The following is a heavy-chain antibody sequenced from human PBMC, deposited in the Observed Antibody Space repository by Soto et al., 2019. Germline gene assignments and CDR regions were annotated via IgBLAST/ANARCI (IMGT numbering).Heavy chain of an antibody. CDR1: GFTFSSYS. Sequence: PGGSLRLSXAASGFTFSSYSMNWVRQTPGKGLEWVSSISGSSSNMYYADSVKGRFTISRDNAKNSLYLQMNSLRAEDTAVYYCAKDTNYDFWSGYSGSGWFDPWGQGTLVTVSS. D-gene: IGHD3-3*01. CDR3: AKDTNYDFWSGYSGSGWFDP. J-gene: IGHJ5*02. V-gene: IGHV3-21*01. CDR2: ISGSSSNM.